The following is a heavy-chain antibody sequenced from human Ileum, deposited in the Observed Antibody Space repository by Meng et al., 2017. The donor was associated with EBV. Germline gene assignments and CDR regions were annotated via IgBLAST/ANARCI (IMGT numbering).Heavy chain of an antibody. V-gene: IGHV1-18*01. Sequence: QVQLVQSGTEVKKPGDSVKVSCKPSGYDFTSHGISWVRQAPGQGLEWMGWISAYNGNTNYAQTLQGRVTMTTDTSTSTAYMELGSLRSDDTAVYYCARVEVGITSGDYWGQGTLVTVSS. CDR1: GYDFTSHG. D-gene: IGHD1-26*01. CDR2: ISAYNGNT. CDR3: ARVEVGITSGDY. J-gene: IGHJ4*02.